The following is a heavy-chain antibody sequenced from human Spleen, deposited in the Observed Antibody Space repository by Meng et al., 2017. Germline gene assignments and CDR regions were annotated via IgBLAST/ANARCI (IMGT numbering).Heavy chain of an antibody. CDR2: INHSGGT. V-gene: IGHV4-34*01. J-gene: IGHJ4*02. D-gene: IGHD4-11*01. CDR3: ARGPTTMAHDFDY. CDR1: GGSFSDYY. Sequence: QGHLQQWGAGLLKPSETLSLTCVVSGGSFSDYYWSWIRQPPGKGLEWIGEINHSGGTNYNPSLESRATISVDTSQNNLSLKLSSVTAADSAVYYCARGPTTMAHDFDYWGQGTLVTVSS.